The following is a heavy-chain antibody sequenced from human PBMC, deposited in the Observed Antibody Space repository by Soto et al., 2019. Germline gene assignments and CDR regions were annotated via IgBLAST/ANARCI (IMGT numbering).Heavy chain of an antibody. CDR3: ARVAGLLWFGESRYYFDY. J-gene: IGHJ4*02. CDR1: GGSISSSNYY. CDR2: IYYSGST. V-gene: IGHV4-31*03. Sequence: PSETLSLTCTVSGGSISSSNYYWVWIRQHPGKGLEWIGYIYYSGSTYYNPSLKSRVTISVDTSKNQFSLKLSSVTAADTAVYYCARVAGLLWFGESRYYFDYWGQGTLVTVSS. D-gene: IGHD3-10*01.